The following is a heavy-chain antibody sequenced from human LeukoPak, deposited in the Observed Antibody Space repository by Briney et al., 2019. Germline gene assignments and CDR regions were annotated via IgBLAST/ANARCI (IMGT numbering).Heavy chain of an antibody. CDR2: IYHSGST. CDR1: GGSISSSNW. Sequence: SGTLSLTCAVSGGSISSSNWWSWVRQPPGKGLEWIGEIYHSGSTNYNPSLKSRVTISVDTSKNQFSLKLSSVTAADTAVYYCARDRYYDSSGYYYAWDGMDVWGQGTTVTVSS. CDR3: ARDRYYDSSGYYYAWDGMDV. D-gene: IGHD3-22*01. V-gene: IGHV4-4*02. J-gene: IGHJ6*02.